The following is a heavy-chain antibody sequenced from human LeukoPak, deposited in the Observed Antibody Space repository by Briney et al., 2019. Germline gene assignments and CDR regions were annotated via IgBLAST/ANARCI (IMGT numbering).Heavy chain of an antibody. V-gene: IGHV4-39*01. J-gene: IGHJ3*02. CDR2: IYYSGST. CDR1: GGSISSSSYY. CDR3: ARPQTITMVRGVIHDAFDI. D-gene: IGHD3-10*01. Sequence: SETLSLTCTVSGGSISSSSYYWGWIRQPPGKGLEWIGSIYYSGSTYYNPSLKSRVTISVDTSKNQFSLKLSSVTAADTAVYYCARPQTITMVRGVIHDAFDIWGQGTMVTVSS.